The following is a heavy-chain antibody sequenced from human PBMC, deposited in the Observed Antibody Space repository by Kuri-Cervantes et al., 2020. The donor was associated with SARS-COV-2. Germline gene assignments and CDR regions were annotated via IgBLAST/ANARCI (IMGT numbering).Heavy chain of an antibody. CDR3: ARHPLSYCGGDCSSPSWYFDL. V-gene: IGHV1-69*02. D-gene: IGHD2-21*02. CDR2: IIPILGIA. CDR1: GGTFSSYT. J-gene: IGHJ2*01. Sequence: SVKVSCKASGGTFSSYTISWVRQAPGQGLEWMGRIIPILGIANYAQKFQGRVTITADKSTSTAYMELSSLRSEDTVVYYCARHPLSYCGGDCSSPSWYFDLWGRGTLVTVSS.